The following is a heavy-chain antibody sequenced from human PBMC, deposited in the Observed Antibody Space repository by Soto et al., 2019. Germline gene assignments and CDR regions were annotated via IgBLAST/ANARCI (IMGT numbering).Heavy chain of an antibody. J-gene: IGHJ6*04. Sequence: SETLSLTCAVSRGSISSSNWWSWVRQPPGKGLEWIGEIYHSGSTNYNPSLKSRVTISVDKSKNQFSLKLSSVTAADTAVYYCAREPTLTTAPSYKSMVVWGKTTTVTVST. V-gene: IGHV4-4*02. CDR1: RGSISSSNW. D-gene: IGHD4-4*01. CDR2: IYHSGST. CDR3: AREPTLTTAPSYKSMVV.